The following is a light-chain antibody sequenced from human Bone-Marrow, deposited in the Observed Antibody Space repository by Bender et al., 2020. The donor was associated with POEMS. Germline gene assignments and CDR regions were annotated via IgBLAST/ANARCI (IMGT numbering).Light chain of an antibody. Sequence: QSALTQPASVSGSPGQSITISCTGTSGEVGTSKHVSWFQQDPGRAPELIIFEVNKRPSGVSDRFSGSKSGNTASLTISGLRAEDEADYYCSSYATFSTVIFGGGTRLTVL. CDR1: SGEVGTSKH. J-gene: IGLJ2*01. V-gene: IGLV2-23*02. CDR3: SSYATFSTVI. CDR2: EVN.